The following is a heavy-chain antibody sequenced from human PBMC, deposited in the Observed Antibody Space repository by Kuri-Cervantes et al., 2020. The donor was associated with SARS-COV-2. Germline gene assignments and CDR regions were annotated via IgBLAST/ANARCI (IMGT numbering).Heavy chain of an antibody. D-gene: IGHD3-3*01. J-gene: IGHJ4*02. CDR1: GFTFSDYY. V-gene: IGHV3-11*04. CDR3: ATHAAIFGVVLPDY. Sequence: GESLKISCAASGFTFSDYYMSWIRQAPGKGLEWVSYISSSGSTIYYADSVKGRFTISRDNAKNSLYLQMNSLRAEDTAVYYCATHAAIFGVVLPDYWGQGTLVTVSS. CDR2: ISSSGSTI.